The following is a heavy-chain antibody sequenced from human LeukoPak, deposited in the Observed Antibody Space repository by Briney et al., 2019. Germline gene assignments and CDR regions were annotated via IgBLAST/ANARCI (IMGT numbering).Heavy chain of an antibody. CDR2: ISATGNYI. CDR3: ARVTTSTKYYSGMDV. V-gene: IGHV3-21*01. J-gene: IGHJ6*02. Sequence: PGGSLRLSCAASGFIFSSYSMNWVRQAPGKGLEWVSSISATGNYIYYADSVKGRFTISRDNSKNTVYLQMDSLRAEDTAVYYCARVTTSTKYYSGMDVWGQGTTVTVSS. CDR1: GFIFSSYS. D-gene: IGHD1-14*01.